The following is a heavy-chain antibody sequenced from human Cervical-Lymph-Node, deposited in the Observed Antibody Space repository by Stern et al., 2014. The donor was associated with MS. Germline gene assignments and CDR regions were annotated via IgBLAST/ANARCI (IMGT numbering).Heavy chain of an antibody. J-gene: IGHJ4*02. V-gene: IGHV5-51*01. CDR2: IFPGGPKF. Sequence: EVQLVESGPEVKRPGESLKISCQASGYTFTSYWIGWVRQMPGKGREGIRYIFPGGPKFRYSLPFQGQVTISADKSSSTAYLQWNNLKYSDAAIYYCARQRYFDYWGQGTLVTVSS. CDR1: GYTFTSYW. CDR3: ARQRYFDY.